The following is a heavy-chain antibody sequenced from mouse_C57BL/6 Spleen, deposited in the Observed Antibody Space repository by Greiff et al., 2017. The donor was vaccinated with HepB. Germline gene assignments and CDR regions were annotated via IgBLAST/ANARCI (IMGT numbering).Heavy chain of an antibody. Sequence: EVHLVESGGGLVQPGGSLKLSCAASGFTFSDYGMAWVRQAPRKGPEWVAFISNLAYSIYYADTVTGRFTISRENAKNTLYLEMSSLRSEDTAMYYCARYYGSSLYYAMDYWGQGTSVTVSS. V-gene: IGHV5-15*01. J-gene: IGHJ4*01. CDR2: ISNLAYSI. D-gene: IGHD1-1*01. CDR1: GFTFSDYG. CDR3: ARYYGSSLYYAMDY.